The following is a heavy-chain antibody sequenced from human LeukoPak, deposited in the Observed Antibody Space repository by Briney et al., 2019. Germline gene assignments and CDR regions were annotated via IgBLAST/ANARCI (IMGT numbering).Heavy chain of an antibody. V-gene: IGHV3-7*01. CDR3: ARDGLPDTVIMLYYYYGMDV. CDR2: IKQDGSEK. Sequence: GGSLRLSCAASGFTFSSYWMSWVRQAPGKGLEWVANIKQDGSEKYYVDSVKGRFTSSRDNAKNSLYLQMNSLRAEDTAVYYCARDGLPDTVIMLYYYYGMDVWGQGTTVTVSS. D-gene: IGHD4-11*01. CDR1: GFTFSSYW. J-gene: IGHJ6*02.